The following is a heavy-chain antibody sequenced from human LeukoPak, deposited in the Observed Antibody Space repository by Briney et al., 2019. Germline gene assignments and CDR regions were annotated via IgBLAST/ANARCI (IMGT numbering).Heavy chain of an antibody. CDR3: ARGGSSGWLVTEYFQH. V-gene: IGHV1-69*13. CDR1: GGTFSSYA. CDR2: IIPIFGTA. D-gene: IGHD6-19*01. J-gene: IGHJ1*01. Sequence: SVKVSCKASGGTFSSYAISWVRQAPGQGLEWMGGIIPIFGTANYAQKFQGRVTITADESTSTAYMELSSLRSEDTAVHYCARGGSSGWLVTEYFQHWGQGTLVTVSS.